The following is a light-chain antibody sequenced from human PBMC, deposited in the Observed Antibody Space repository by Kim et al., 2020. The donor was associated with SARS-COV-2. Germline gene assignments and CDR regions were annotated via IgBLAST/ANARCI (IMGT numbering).Light chain of an antibody. CDR3: GTWDSSLSVWL. V-gene: IGLV1-51*01. J-gene: IGLJ3*02. CDR2: DNN. Sequence: GQKVTISCSGSTANIGTNYVSWYQQLPGTVPKVLIYDNNKRPSGIPDRFSGSKSGTSGTLDITGLQTGDEADYYCGTWDSSLSVWLFGGGTKVTVL. CDR1: TANIGTNY.